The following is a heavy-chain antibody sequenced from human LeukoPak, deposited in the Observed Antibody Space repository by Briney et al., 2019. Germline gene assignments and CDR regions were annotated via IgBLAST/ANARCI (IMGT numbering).Heavy chain of an antibody. CDR1: GGSISSYC. V-gene: IGHV4-4*07. D-gene: IGHD6-6*01. Sequence: PSETLSLTCTVSGGSISSYCWSWIRQPAGKGLEWIGRIYTSGSTNYNPSLKSRVTMSVDTSKNQLSLKLSSVTAADTAVYYCARSYSSSPFDYWGQGTLVTVSS. CDR2: IYTSGST. J-gene: IGHJ4*02. CDR3: ARSYSSSPFDY.